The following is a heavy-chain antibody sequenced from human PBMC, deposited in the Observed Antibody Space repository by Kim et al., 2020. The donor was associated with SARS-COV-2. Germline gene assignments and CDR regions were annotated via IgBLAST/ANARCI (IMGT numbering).Heavy chain of an antibody. CDR3: ARQERAAAGTDDVFDP. Sequence: GESLKISCKGSGYSFTSYWISWVRQMPGKGLEWMGRIDPSDSYTNYSPSFQGHVTISADKSISTAYLQWSSLKASDTAMYYCARQERAAAGTDDVFDPWGQGTLVTVSS. CDR2: IDPSDSYT. V-gene: IGHV5-10-1*01. D-gene: IGHD6-13*01. J-gene: IGHJ5*02. CDR1: GYSFTSYW.